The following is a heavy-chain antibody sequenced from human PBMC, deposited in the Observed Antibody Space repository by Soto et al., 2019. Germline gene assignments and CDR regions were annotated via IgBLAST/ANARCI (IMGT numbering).Heavy chain of an antibody. D-gene: IGHD2-15*01. Sequence: PSETLSLTCAVYCGSFSGYYWSWIRQPPGKGLEWIGEINHSGSTNYNPSLKSRVTISVDTSKNQFSLKLSSVTAADTAVYYCARGLGYCSGGSCPLYYYYYGMDVWGQGTTVTSP. CDR3: ARGLGYCSGGSCPLYYYYYGMDV. V-gene: IGHV4-34*01. J-gene: IGHJ6*02. CDR2: INHSGST. CDR1: CGSFSGYY.